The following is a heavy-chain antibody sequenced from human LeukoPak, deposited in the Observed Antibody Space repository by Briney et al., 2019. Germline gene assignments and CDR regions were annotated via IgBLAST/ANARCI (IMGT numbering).Heavy chain of an antibody. V-gene: IGHV3-48*03. CDR2: ISSNGTIM. CDR1: GFTFNNYE. D-gene: IGHD6-19*01. J-gene: IGHJ4*02. CDR3: ARDGQQWPIYY. Sequence: GGSLRLSCAASGFTFNNYEMIWVRQAPGKGLEWVSYISSNGTIMYYADSVRGRFTISRDNAKNSLYLQMNSLRAEDTAVYYCARDGQQWPIYYWGPGTLVTVSS.